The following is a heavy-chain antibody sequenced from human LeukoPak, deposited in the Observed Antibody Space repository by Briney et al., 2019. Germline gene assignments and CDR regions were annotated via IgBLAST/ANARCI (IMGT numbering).Heavy chain of an antibody. CDR2: IWYDASNE. CDR3: AREQSVFDNWLDP. CDR1: GFTFGSYG. V-gene: IGHV3-33*01. D-gene: IGHD3-10*01. J-gene: IGHJ5*02. Sequence: GGSLRLSCAASGFTFGSYGMHWVRQAPGKGLEWVAVIWYDASNEYYADSVKGRFTVSRNNSKNTLYLQMSSLRAEDTAIYYCAREQSVFDNWLDPWGQGTLVTVSS.